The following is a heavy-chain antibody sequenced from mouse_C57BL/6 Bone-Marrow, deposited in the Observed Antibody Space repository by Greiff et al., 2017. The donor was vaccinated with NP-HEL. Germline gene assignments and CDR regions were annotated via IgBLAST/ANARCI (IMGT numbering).Heavy chain of an antibody. J-gene: IGHJ3*01. CDR3: ARPGDGYYGVAWFAY. CDR2: ISNLAYSI. D-gene: IGHD2-3*01. Sequence: DVMLVESGGGLVQPGGSLKLSCAASGFTFSDYGMAWVRQAPRKGPEWVAFISNLAYSIYYADTVTGRFTISRENAKNTLYLEMSSLRSEDTAMYYCARPGDGYYGVAWFAYWGQGTLVTVSA. CDR1: GFTFSDYG. V-gene: IGHV5-15*01.